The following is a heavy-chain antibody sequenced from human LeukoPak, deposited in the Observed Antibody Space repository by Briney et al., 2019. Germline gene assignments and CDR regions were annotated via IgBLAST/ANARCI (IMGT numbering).Heavy chain of an antibody. Sequence: SETLSLTSTVSGGSISSYYWSWIRQPPGKGLEWIGYIYYSGSTNCNPSLKSRVTISVDTSKNQFSLKLSSVTAADTAVYYCARGHCSSTSCYMWGAYYYGMDVWGQGTTVTVSS. D-gene: IGHD2-2*02. CDR3: ARGHCSSTSCYMWGAYYYGMDV. V-gene: IGHV4-59*08. J-gene: IGHJ6*02. CDR1: GGSISSYY. CDR2: IYYSGST.